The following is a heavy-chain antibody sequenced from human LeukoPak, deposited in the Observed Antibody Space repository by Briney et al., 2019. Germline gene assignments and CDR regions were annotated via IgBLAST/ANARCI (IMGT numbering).Heavy chain of an antibody. CDR1: GFTFSNYV. V-gene: IGHV3-49*04. J-gene: IGHJ4*02. CDR3: TRDQTPYY. CDR2: IRSKIYGGTP. Sequence: GGSLRLSCAASGFTFSNYVMYWVRQAPGKGLEWVGFIRSKIYGGTPEYAASVKGRFTISRDDSKGVAYLQMNSLKTEDTAVYYCTRDQTPYYWGQGTLVTVAS.